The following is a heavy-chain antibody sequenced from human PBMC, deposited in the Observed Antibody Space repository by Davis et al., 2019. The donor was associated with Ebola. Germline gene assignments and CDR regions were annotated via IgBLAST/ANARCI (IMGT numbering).Heavy chain of an antibody. V-gene: IGHV4-61*08. D-gene: IGHD3-3*01. J-gene: IGHJ5*02. CDR2: VYYTGNT. Sequence: SETLSLTCAVSGASVSSGGSYLIWIRQPPGKGLEWIGYVYYTGNTDYNPALKSRVTITLDTSRNQFSLKLNSVTAADTAVYYCATDYHWGHGTLVTVSS. CDR3: ATDYH. CDR1: GASVSSGGSY.